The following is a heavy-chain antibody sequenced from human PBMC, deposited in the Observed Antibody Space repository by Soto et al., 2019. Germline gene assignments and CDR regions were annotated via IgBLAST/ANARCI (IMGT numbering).Heavy chain of an antibody. CDR3: ARGRYCSSTSCFSDLNY. J-gene: IGHJ4*02. Sequence: QVQLVESGGGVVQPGKSLRLSCAASGFTFRNYAMYWVRQAPGKGLEWVALISYDGRKEYHADSVKGRFTISRDNSKNTLHLQMSSMRAEDTAVYYCARGRYCSSTSCFSDLNYWGQGTLVTVSS. CDR2: ISYDGRKE. D-gene: IGHD2-2*01. V-gene: IGHV3-30*04. CDR1: GFTFRNYA.